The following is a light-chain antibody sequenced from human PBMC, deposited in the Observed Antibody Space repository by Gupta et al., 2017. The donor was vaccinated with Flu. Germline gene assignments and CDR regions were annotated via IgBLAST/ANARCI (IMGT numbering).Light chain of an antibody. CDR1: QYVIYISNNYNY. Sequence: IVILHSPHSLAVCLAQLPTISFTSTQYVIYISNNYNYLDWYQQRPGQPPRLLIYWASTRASGVPDRFSGSGSGTDFTLTISRLQAEDVAVYYCQQDVSAPWTFGEGTKVEIK. J-gene: IGKJ1*01. V-gene: IGKV4-1*01. CDR2: WAS. CDR3: QQDVSAPWT.